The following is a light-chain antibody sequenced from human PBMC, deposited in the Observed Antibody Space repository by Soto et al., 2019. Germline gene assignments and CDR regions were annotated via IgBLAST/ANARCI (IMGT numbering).Light chain of an antibody. CDR2: AAS. V-gene: IGKV1-27*01. J-gene: IGKJ4*01. Sequence: DIQMTQSPSSLSASVGDRVTITCRASQGISNDLAWYQQKPGKVPKLLIYAASTLQSGVPSRFSGSGSGTDFTLTISRLQPADVATYYCQKYNSAPPLTFGGRTKGDI. CDR1: QGISND. CDR3: QKYNSAPPLT.